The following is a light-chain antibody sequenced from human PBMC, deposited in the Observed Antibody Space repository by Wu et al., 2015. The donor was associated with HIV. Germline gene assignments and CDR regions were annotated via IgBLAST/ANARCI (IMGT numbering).Light chain of an antibody. Sequence: AIQLTQSPSSLSASVGDTVTITCRASQGISSALAWYQQKPGKAPKLLMYDASTLDSGVPSRFSGSGSGTDFALTISSLQPEDFATYYCQQFNSYPLTFGGGTKVEIK. CDR1: QGISSA. J-gene: IGKJ4*01. CDR2: DAS. CDR3: QQFNSYPLT. V-gene: IGKV1-13*02.